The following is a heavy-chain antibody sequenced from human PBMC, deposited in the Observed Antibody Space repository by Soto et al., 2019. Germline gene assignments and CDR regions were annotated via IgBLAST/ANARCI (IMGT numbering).Heavy chain of an antibody. CDR2: INPDGGTT. J-gene: IGHJ4*02. CDR3: ASLIGVDVLRDY. Sequence: QVQLVQSGAEVRKPGASVKVSCKASGYSFTDYFVHWVRQAPGQGPEWMGIINPDGGTTGYAQKLQGRVTLTSDTSTTTLYMELRGLTSDDTAVYYCASLIGVDVLRDYWGQGTRVTVSS. D-gene: IGHD2-21*01. CDR1: GYSFTDYF. V-gene: IGHV1-46*01.